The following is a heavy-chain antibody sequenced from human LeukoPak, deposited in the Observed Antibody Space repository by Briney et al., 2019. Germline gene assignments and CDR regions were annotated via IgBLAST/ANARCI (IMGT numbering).Heavy chain of an antibody. V-gene: IGHV3-15*01. J-gene: IGHJ4*02. Sequence: GGSPRLSCAAAGLTFSNAWMSWVRQDPGKGLEWVGRIKSKTDGGTTDYAAPVKDRFTISRDDSKTTLYLQVNSLKTEDTAVYYCNTGTAAADYWGQGTLVTVSP. CDR2: IKSKTDGGTT. CDR3: NTGTAAADY. CDR1: GLTFSNAW. D-gene: IGHD6-25*01.